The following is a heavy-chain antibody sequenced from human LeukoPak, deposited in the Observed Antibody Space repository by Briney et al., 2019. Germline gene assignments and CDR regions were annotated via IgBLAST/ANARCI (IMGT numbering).Heavy chain of an antibody. Sequence: GGSLRLSCAASGFTFSSYEMNWVRQAPGKGLEWVSYISSSGKTIYYADSVKGRFTISRDNARNSLYLQMNSLRAEDTAVYYCARGVLESYYDFWSGSNGGAFDIWGQGTMVTVSS. D-gene: IGHD3-3*01. CDR2: ISSSGKTI. J-gene: IGHJ3*02. CDR3: ARGVLESYYDFWSGSNGGAFDI. V-gene: IGHV3-48*03. CDR1: GFTFSSYE.